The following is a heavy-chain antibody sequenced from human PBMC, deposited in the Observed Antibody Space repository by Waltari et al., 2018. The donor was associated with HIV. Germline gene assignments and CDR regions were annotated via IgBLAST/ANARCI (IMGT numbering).Heavy chain of an antibody. CDR1: GFNFRSYW. D-gene: IGHD2-2*01. V-gene: IGHV3-74*01. CDR3: TRDLSTYGHEFDY. J-gene: IGHJ4*02. Sequence: DVRLEESGGILVQPGGSLRLSCAASGFNFRSYWMHWIRHAPGKGLVWVSHINMDGNETSYLDSVKGRFTISRDNTKNTVYLQMNGLRVDDTAIYYCTRDLSTYGHEFDYWGQGTRVTVAS. CDR2: INMDGNET.